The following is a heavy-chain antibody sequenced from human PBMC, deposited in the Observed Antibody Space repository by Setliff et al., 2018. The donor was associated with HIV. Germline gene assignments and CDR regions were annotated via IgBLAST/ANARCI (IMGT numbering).Heavy chain of an antibody. CDR2: IHHSGST. D-gene: IGHD6-6*01. CDR1: GGSISSSSYY. J-gene: IGHJ4*02. Sequence: PSETLSLTCTVSGGSISSSSYYWSWIRQPPGKGLEWIGEIHHSGSTNYNPSLKSRVTISVDTSKKHFSLRLTSVTAADTAVYYWARGHPNSSRSSLVYRGQGTLVTVSS. CDR3: ARGHPNSSRSSLVY. V-gene: IGHV4-39*07.